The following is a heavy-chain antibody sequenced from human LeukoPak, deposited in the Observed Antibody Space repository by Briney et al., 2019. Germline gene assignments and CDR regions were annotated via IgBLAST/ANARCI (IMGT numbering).Heavy chain of an antibody. V-gene: IGHV3-30*02. Sequence: GGSLRLSCAASGFTFSSYGMHWVRQAPGKGLEWVAFIRYDGSNKYYADSVKGRFTISRDNSKNTLYLQMNSLRAEDTAVYYCAKDDRYFDWLRGLDYWGQGTLVTVSS. CDR2: IRYDGSNK. J-gene: IGHJ4*02. CDR3: AKDDRYFDWLRGLDY. D-gene: IGHD3-9*01. CDR1: GFTFSSYG.